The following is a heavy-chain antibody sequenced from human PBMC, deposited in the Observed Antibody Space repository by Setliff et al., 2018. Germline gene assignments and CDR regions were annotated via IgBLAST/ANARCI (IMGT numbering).Heavy chain of an antibody. Sequence: VKVSCKASGGTFSSYAISWVRQAPGQGLEWMGGIIPIFGTANYAQKFQGRVTMTRNTSISTAYMELSSLRSEDTAVYYCARTLVGATWVDYWGQGTLVTVSS. V-gene: IGHV1-69*05. J-gene: IGHJ4*02. D-gene: IGHD1-26*01. CDR2: IIPIFGTA. CDR3: ARTLVGATWVDY. CDR1: GGTFSSYA.